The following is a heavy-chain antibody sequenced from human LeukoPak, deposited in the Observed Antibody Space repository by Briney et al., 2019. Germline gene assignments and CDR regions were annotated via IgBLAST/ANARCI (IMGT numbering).Heavy chain of an antibody. J-gene: IGHJ4*02. Sequence: GGSLRLSCAASGFTFSSYAMSWVRQAPGKGLEWVSSISSGSSYIYYADSVQGRFTISRDNAKNSLYLQMNSLRAEDTAVYYCARDVSRISDYWGQGTLGTVSS. CDR2: ISSGSSYI. CDR1: GFTFSSYA. CDR3: ARDVSRISDY. D-gene: IGHD2-15*01. V-gene: IGHV3-21*01.